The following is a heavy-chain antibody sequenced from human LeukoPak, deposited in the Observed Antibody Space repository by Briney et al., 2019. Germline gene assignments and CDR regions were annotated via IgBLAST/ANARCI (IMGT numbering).Heavy chain of an antibody. Sequence: GGSLRLSCAASGFTFSSYWMSWVRQAPGEGLEWVSVIYSGGSTYYADSVKGRSTISRDNAKNSLYLQMNSLRAEDTAVYYCAREGDYAGIDYWGQGTLVTVSS. CDR3: AREGDYAGIDY. CDR1: GFTFSSYW. V-gene: IGHV3-66*01. J-gene: IGHJ4*02. CDR2: IYSGGST. D-gene: IGHD4-17*01.